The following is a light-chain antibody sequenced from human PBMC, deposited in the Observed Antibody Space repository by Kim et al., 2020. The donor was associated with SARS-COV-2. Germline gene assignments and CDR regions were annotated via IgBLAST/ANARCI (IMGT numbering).Light chain of an antibody. V-gene: IGLV3-21*04. CDR2: YDT. J-gene: IGLJ1*01. Sequence: SYELTRPPSVSVAPGETARITCGGNKIGSKSVHWYQQKPGQAPALVIDYDTDRPSGIPERFSGSNSGNTATLTITRVEAGDEADYYCQVWDSSRDHRGYVFGTGTKVTVL. CDR1: KIGSKS. CDR3: QVWDSSRDHRGYV.